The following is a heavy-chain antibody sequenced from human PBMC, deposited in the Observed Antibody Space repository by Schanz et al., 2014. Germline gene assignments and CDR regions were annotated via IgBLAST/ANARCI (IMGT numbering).Heavy chain of an antibody. J-gene: IGHJ5*02. V-gene: IGHV3-23*01. D-gene: IGHD3-10*01. Sequence: EVQLLESGGGLVQPGGSLRLSCEASGFTFSSFAMSWVRQAPGKGLEWVSYIGGSGSDTYYADSVRGRFTISRDNSKKMLYLQMNSLRSDYTAVYYCAKKGGDYGSVSYQIIDAWGQGTLVTVSS. CDR3: AKKGGDYGSVSYQIIDA. CDR2: IGGSGSDT. CDR1: GFTFSSFA.